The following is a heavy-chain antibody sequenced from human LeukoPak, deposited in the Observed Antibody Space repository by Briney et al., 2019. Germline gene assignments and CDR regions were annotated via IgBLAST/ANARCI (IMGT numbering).Heavy chain of an antibody. V-gene: IGHV4-61*01. Sequence: SETLSLTCTVSGGSVSSGSYYWSWIRQPPGKGLEWIGYIYYSGSTNYNPSLKSRVTISVDTSKNQFSLKLSSVTAADTAVYYCASTLKKGDYYYYYGMDVWGQGTTVTVSS. CDR1: GGSVSSGSYY. J-gene: IGHJ6*02. CDR2: IYYSGST. CDR3: ASTLKKGDYYYYYGMDV.